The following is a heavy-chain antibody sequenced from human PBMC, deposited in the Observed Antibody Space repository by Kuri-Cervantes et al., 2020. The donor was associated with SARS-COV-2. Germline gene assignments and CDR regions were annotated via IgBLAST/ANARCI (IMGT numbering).Heavy chain of an antibody. D-gene: IGHD3-22*01. CDR1: GFTFSSYG. CDR2: ISSSSTTI. V-gene: IGHV3-48*01. Sequence: GESLKISCAASGFTFSSYGMQWVRQAPGKGLEWISHISSSSTTIYYADSVKGRFTISRDNSKNTLYLQMNSLRAEDTAVYYCARDRVPDKYDSSGYYVYWGQGTRVTCYS. CDR3: ARDRVPDKYDSSGYYVY. J-gene: IGHJ4*02.